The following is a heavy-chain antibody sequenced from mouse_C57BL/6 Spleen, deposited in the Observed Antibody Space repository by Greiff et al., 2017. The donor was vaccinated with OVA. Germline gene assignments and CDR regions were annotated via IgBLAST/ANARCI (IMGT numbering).Heavy chain of an antibody. D-gene: IGHD2-3*01. J-gene: IGHJ4*01. CDR2: ISGGGGNT. V-gene: IGHV5-9*01. CDR3: ARRRAYDGYYYYAMDY. CDR1: GFTFSSYP. Sequence: DVKLVESGGGLVKPGGSLKLSCAASGFTFSSYPMSWVRQTPEKRLEWVATISGGGGNTYYPDSVKGRFTISRDNAKNTRYLQMSSMRSEDTDLDDCARRRAYDGYYYYAMDYWGQGTSVTVSS.